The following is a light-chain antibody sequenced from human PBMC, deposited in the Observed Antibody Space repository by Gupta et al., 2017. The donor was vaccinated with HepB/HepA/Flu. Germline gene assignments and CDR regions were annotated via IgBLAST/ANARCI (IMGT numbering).Light chain of an antibody. Sequence: DIKMTQSPSSLFASVGDRVTFSCRASQSVSTHLDWYQQKPGKAPKLLIYAASSLQSGVPSRFSASGSETDFTLTISGLRPEDFATYYCQQSYGTPTFGQGTRLEIK. CDR1: QSVSTH. CDR2: AAS. J-gene: IGKJ5*01. CDR3: QQSYGTPT. V-gene: IGKV1-39*01.